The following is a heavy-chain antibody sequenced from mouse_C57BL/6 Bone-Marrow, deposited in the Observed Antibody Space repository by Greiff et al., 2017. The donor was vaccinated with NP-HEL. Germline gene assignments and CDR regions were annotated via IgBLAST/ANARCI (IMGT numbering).Heavy chain of an antibody. CDR3: ARAGFITTVVAHYYAMYY. V-gene: IGHV1-85*01. CDR2: IYPRDGST. CDR1: GYTFTSYD. J-gene: IGHJ4*01. Sequence: VQLQQSGPELVKPGASVKLSCKASGYTFTSYDINWVKQRPGQGLEWIGWIYPRDGSTKYNEKFKGKATLTVDTSSSTAYMELNSLTSEDSAVYFDARAGFITTVVAHYYAMYYWGQGTSVTVSS. D-gene: IGHD1-1*01.